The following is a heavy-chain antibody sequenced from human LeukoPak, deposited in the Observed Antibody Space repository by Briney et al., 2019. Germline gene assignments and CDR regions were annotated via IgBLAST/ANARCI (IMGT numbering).Heavy chain of an antibody. CDR3: ASSGSYGYGMDV. Sequence: PGGSLRLSCAVSGFTFSSYWMTWVRQAPGKGLEWVANIQQDGSEKYYVDSVMGRFIISRDNAKNSLYLQMNSLRAEDTAVYYCASSGSYGYGMDVWGKGTTVSVSS. CDR1: GFTFSSYW. D-gene: IGHD3-10*01. V-gene: IGHV3-7*03. CDR2: IQQDGSEK. J-gene: IGHJ6*04.